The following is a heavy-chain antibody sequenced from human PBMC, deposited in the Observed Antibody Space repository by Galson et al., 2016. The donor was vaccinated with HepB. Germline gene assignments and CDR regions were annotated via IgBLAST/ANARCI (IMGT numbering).Heavy chain of an antibody. J-gene: IGHJ4*02. D-gene: IGHD1-7*01. CDR2: MYYSGTT. V-gene: IGHV4-59*08. CDR1: GVSIRSYY. Sequence: ETLSLTCTVSGVSIRSYYWSWIRQPPGKGLEWIGYMYYSGTTDYNPSLSSRVTMSVDTSKNQFSLRLRSVTAADTAVYYCARHLNWNYEFYWGQGALVTVSS. CDR3: ARHLNWNYEFY.